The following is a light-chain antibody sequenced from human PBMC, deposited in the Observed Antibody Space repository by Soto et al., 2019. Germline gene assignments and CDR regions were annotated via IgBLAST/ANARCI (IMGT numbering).Light chain of an antibody. Sequence: EIVLTQSPATLSSSPAERATLSFRASPSVSSYLAWYQQRPGQAPRLLIYGASNRATGIPARFSGSGSGTDFTLTISGLEAEDFAVYYCQPRTDWPMTLGQGTRLEIK. V-gene: IGKV3-11*01. CDR3: QPRTDWPMT. J-gene: IGKJ5*01. CDR2: GAS. CDR1: PSVSSY.